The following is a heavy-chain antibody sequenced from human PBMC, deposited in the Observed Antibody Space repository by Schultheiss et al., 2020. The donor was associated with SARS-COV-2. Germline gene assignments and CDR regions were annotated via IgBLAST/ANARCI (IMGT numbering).Heavy chain of an antibody. CDR2: IYTSGST. V-gene: IGHV4-4*07. D-gene: IGHD6-13*01. CDR1: GGSISSYY. CDR3: ARVPYGYSSSWGWYFDL. J-gene: IGHJ2*01. Sequence: SETLSLTCTVSGGSISSYYWSWIRQPAGKGLEWIGRIYTSGSTNYNPSLKSRVTMSVDTPKNQFSLKLSSVTAADTAVYYCARVPYGYSSSWGWYFDLWGRGTLVTVSS.